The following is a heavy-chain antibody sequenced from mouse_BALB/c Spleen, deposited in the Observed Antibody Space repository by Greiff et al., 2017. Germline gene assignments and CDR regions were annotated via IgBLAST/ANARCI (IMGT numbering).Heavy chain of an antibody. CDR2: ISYSGST. V-gene: IGHV3-2*02. J-gene: IGHJ2*01. D-gene: IGHD1-1*01. CDR1: GYSITSDYA. CDR3: ARGYGSDY. Sequence: VQLQQSGPGLVKPSQSLSLTCTVTGYSITSDYAWNWIRQFPGNKLEWMGYISYSGSTSYNPSLKSRISITRDTSKNQFFLQLNSVTTEDTATYYCARGYGSDYWGQGTTLTVSS.